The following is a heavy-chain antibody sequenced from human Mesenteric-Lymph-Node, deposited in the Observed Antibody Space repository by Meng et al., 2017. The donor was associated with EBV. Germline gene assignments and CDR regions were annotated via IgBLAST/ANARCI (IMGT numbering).Heavy chain of an antibody. J-gene: IGHJ4*02. CDR1: GYTFTSYA. V-gene: IGHV1-3*04. CDR3: ARDGPDVVVPGGLDY. CDR2: INTGIGNT. Sequence: QVQLLQLGAEVKKPGASVKVSCKASGYTFTSYAMHWVRQAPGQRLEWMGRINTGIGNTKYSQRLQGRVTITSDTSASTAYMELSSLRSEDTAIYYCARDGPDVVVPGGLDYWGQGTLVTVSS. D-gene: IGHD2-2*01.